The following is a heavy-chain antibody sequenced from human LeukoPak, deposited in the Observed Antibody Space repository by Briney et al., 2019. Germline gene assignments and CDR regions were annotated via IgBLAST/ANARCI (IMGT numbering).Heavy chain of an antibody. CDR1: GFTFSNYA. CDR3: AELGITMIGGV. CDR2: ISFDGSNK. V-gene: IGHV3-30*04. J-gene: IGHJ6*04. D-gene: IGHD3-10*02. Sequence: GGSLRLSCAASGFTFSNYAVHWVRQAPGQGLEWVAVISFDGSNKYYADSVKGRFTISRDDAKNSLYLQMNSLRAEDTAVYYCAELGITMIGGVWGKGTTVTISS.